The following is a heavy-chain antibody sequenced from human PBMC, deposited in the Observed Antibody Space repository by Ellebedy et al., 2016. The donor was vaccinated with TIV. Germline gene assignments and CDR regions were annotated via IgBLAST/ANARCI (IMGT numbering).Heavy chain of an antibody. CDR3: ARDSGIAVAGPYFDY. V-gene: IGHV4-4*07. D-gene: IGHD6-19*01. J-gene: IGHJ4*02. CDR1: GGSISSDY. CDR2: INTSGST. Sequence: SETLSLTXSVSGGSISSDYWSWIRQPAGKGLEWIGRINTSGSTNYKSSLKSRVTMSVDTSKNQFSLKLSSVTAADTAVYYCARDSGIAVAGPYFDYWGQGTLVTVSS.